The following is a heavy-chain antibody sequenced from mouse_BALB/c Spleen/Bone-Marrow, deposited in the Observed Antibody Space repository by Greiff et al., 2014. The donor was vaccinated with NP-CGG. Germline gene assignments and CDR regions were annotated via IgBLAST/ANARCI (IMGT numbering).Heavy chain of an antibody. CDR1: GYTFTDYA. CDR3: ARSGKVRNAMDY. J-gene: IGHJ4*01. Sequence: VQLQQSGAELVRPGVSVKISCKGSGYTFTDYAIHWVKRSHAKSLEWIGLISGYYGDAIYNQKFKGKATMTVDKSSSTAYMDLARLTSEDSAIYYCARSGKVRNAMDYWGQGTSVTVSS. D-gene: IGHD2-14*01. V-gene: IGHV1S137*01. CDR2: ISGYYGDA.